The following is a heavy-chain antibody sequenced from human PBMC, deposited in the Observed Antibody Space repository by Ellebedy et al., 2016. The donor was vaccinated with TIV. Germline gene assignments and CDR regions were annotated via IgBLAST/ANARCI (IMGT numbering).Heavy chain of an antibody. J-gene: IGHJ2*01. D-gene: IGHD6-13*01. CDR2: IYYTGSA. CDR3: ARVAITAAVGGGYFDL. Sequence: MPSETLSLTCSVSSGSLTNHFWSWIRQPPGQGLEWIASIYYTGSANYNPSLKSRVTTSVDTSKNQISLTLMTSLSAADTAVYYWARVAITAAVGGGYFDLWGRGTLVTVSS. CDR1: SGSLTNHF. V-gene: IGHV4-59*11.